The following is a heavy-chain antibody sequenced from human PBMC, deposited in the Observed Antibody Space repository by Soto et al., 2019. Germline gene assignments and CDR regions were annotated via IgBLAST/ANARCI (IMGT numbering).Heavy chain of an antibody. Sequence: EVQLLESGGGLVQPGGSLRLSCEDSGFTFSSFAMNWVRQAPGKGLEWVSSIRESGGGDHYADSVKGRFTISRDNSKNTLYLHMKSLRAEDTAVYHCTKCKVDMGRSGWCNWFDPWGQGTQVTVSS. CDR3: TKCKVDMGRSGWCNWFDP. V-gene: IGHV3-23*01. CDR2: IRESGGGD. J-gene: IGHJ5*02. CDR1: GFTFSSFA. D-gene: IGHD6-19*01.